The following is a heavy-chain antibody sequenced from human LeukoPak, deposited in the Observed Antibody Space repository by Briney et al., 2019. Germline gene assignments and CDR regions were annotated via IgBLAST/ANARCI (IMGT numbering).Heavy chain of an antibody. CDR1: GYTVTSYG. J-gene: IGHJ4*02. Sequence: ASVTDTFKATGYTVTSYGISWVRQAPGQGPEWMGWISAYNGYTNYAQKFQGRVTMTTDTSTNTAYMELRSLRSDDTAVYYCARNGSGWYFLDYWGQGTLVTVSS. CDR3: ARNGSGWYFLDY. CDR2: ISAYNGYT. V-gene: IGHV1-18*01. D-gene: IGHD6-19*01.